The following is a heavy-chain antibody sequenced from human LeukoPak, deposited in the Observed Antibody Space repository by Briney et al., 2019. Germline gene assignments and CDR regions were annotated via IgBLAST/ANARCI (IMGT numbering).Heavy chain of an antibody. Sequence: GGSLRLSCAASGFTFSSYEMKWVRQAPGKGLEWVSGINWNGGRAGYADSMKGRFIISRDNAKNSLYLQVNSLRAEDTALYYCARNFGGGDSSGPYYWGQGTLVTVSS. J-gene: IGHJ4*02. CDR3: ARNFGGGDSSGPYY. V-gene: IGHV3-20*04. CDR1: GFTFSSYE. CDR2: INWNGGRA. D-gene: IGHD3-22*01.